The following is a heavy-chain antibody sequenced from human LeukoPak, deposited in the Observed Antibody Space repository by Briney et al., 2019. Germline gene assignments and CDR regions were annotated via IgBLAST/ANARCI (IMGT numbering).Heavy chain of an antibody. V-gene: IGHV5-51*01. CDR1: GYSFTRYW. D-gene: IGHD2/OR15-2a*01. CDR3: ARLQNTQEYYFDY. J-gene: IGHJ4*02. CDR2: IYPGDSDT. Sequence: GGSLKISCKGFGYSFTRYWIGWVRQMPGKGLEWMGIIYPGDSDTSYSPSFQGQVTISADKSISTAHLQWSSLKASDTAMYYCARLQNTQEYYFDYWGQGTLVTVSS.